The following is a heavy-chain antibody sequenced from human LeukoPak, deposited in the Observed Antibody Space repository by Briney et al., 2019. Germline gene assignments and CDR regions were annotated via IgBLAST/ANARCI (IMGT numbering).Heavy chain of an antibody. CDR3: ARDNWLEQLNAFDI. J-gene: IGHJ3*02. Sequence: KPSETLSLTCAVYGGPFSGYYWSWIRQPPGKGLEWIGEINHSGSTSYNPSLKSRATISVDTSKNQFSLKLSSVTAADTAVYYCARDNWLEQLNAFDIWGQGTMVTVSS. V-gene: IGHV4-34*01. D-gene: IGHD1-1*01. CDR2: INHSGST. CDR1: GGPFSGYY.